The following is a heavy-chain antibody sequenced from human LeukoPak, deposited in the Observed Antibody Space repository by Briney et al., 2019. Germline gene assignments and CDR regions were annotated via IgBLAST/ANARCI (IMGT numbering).Heavy chain of an antibody. CDR2: IKEDGSIQ. Sequence: PGGSLLLSCVAAGFPFSSYWMTWVRQAPGEGLERLANIKEDGSIQYYLDSVRGRFTISRDNAKTSVSLQLNSLRADDTAVYYCARDVWTGVAVSDYWGQGTLVTVSS. J-gene: IGHJ4*02. D-gene: IGHD6-19*01. CDR1: GFPFSSYW. V-gene: IGHV3-7*01. CDR3: ARDVWTGVAVSDY.